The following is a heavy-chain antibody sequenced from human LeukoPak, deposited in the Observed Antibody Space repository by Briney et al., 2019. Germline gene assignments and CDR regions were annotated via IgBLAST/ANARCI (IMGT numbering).Heavy chain of an antibody. V-gene: IGHV3-30-3*01. CDR2: ISYDGSNK. D-gene: IGHD6-13*01. CDR3: ARDPFSSDAFDI. J-gene: IGHJ3*02. CDR1: GFTFSSYA. Sequence: GRSLRLSCAASGFTFSSYATHWVRQAPGKGLEWVAVISYDGSNKYYADSVKGRFTISRDNSKNTLYLQMNSLRAEDTAVYYCARDPFSSDAFDIWGQGTMVTVSS.